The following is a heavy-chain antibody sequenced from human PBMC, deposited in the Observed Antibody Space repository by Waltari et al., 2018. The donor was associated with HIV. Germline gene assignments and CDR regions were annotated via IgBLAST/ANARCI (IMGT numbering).Heavy chain of an antibody. Sequence: EVQLVETGGGLIKPGGSLRLSCADYGFTVRRNYMRWVRQALGKGLEWVSVIYSGGSTYYADSVKGRFTISRDNSKNTLYLQMNSLRAEDTAVYYCASGQGAYGMDVWGQGTTVTVSS. CDR3: ASGQGAYGMDV. D-gene: IGHD3-16*01. J-gene: IGHJ6*02. CDR1: GFTVRRNY. CDR2: IYSGGST. V-gene: IGHV3-53*02.